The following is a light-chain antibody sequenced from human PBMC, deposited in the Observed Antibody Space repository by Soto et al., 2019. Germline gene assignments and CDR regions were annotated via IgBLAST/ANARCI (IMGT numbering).Light chain of an antibody. J-gene: IGLJ2*01. Sequence: QSVLTQPPSVSGAPGQRVTISCTGSSSNIGAGYDVHWYQQLPGTAPKLLVYRNDQRPYGVPDRFSGSKSGTSASLAISRLRSEDEAEYFCSTWDDSLSGIIFGGGTKLTVL. V-gene: IGLV1-40*01. CDR1: SSNIGAGYD. CDR2: RND. CDR3: STWDDSLSGII.